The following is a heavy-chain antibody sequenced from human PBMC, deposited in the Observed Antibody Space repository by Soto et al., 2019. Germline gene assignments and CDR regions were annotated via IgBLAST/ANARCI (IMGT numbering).Heavy chain of an antibody. CDR3: AILDSSTWYTGYYFDY. CDR2: FSDGGSNT. CDR1: GFSFSSYA. Sequence: EVQLLESGGGLVQPGGSLRLSCAASGFSFSSYAMNWVRQAPGKGLECVSAFSDGGSNTYYTDSVNGRFTISRDHSKNTVFLQMNSLRAEDTAVYYCAILDSSTWYTGYYFDYWGQGTLVTVSS. D-gene: IGHD6-13*01. V-gene: IGHV3-23*01. J-gene: IGHJ4*02.